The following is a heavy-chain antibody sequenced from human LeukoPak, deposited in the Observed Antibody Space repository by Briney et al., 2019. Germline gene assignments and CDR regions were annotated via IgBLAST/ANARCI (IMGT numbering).Heavy chain of an antibody. Sequence: GGSLRLSCAASGFTFSGYGMSWVRQAPGKGLEWVSAISGSGGSTYYADSVKGRFTISRDNSKNTLYLQMNSLRAEDTAVYYCAKFRNRAFDIWGQGTMVTVSS. CDR2: ISGSGGST. J-gene: IGHJ3*02. CDR1: GFTFSGYG. CDR3: AKFRNRAFDI. V-gene: IGHV3-23*01.